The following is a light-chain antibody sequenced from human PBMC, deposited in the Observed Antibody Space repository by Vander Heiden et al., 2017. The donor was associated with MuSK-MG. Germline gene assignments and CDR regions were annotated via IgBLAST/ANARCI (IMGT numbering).Light chain of an antibody. CDR1: RGLSTW. Sequence: HSTQSPSSVSASVADTVTSACRASRGLSTWLAWYQQKPVQAPKLLIYAASALQSGVQSRFSGTGRGTDFTLTIGSLQPEDFATYFCQQAISFPRTFGQGTKLEIK. CDR3: QQAISFPRT. CDR2: AAS. J-gene: IGKJ2*01. V-gene: IGKV1-12*01.